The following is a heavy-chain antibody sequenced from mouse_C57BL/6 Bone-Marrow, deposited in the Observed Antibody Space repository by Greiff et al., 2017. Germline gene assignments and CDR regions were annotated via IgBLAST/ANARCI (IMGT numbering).Heavy chain of an antibody. CDR1: GYTFTSYW. Sequence: QVQLKQPGAELVKPGASVKLSCKASGYTFTSYWMHWVKQRPGQGLEWIGMIHPNSGSTNYNEKFKSKATLTVDKSASTGYMQLNSLTSEDSAVYYCARDGYYPYWYFDVWGTGTTVTVSS. CDR3: ARDGYYPYWYFDV. V-gene: IGHV1-64*01. J-gene: IGHJ1*03. D-gene: IGHD2-3*01. CDR2: IHPNSGST.